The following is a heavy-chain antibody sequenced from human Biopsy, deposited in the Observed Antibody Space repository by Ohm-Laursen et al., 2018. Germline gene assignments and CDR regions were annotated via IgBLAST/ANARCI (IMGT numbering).Heavy chain of an antibody. CDR1: GYTFTTYD. CDR2: MNPNSGDT. J-gene: IGHJ1*01. V-gene: IGHV1-8*01. CDR3: ARSLTRMVRAVTCFQH. D-gene: IGHD3-10*01. Sequence: ASVKVSCKASGYTFTTYDINWVRQATGQGLEWMGWMNPNSGDTGYAQKFQGRVTMTRNTSISTAYMELSSLRSEDTAVYYCARSLTRMVRAVTCFQHWGQGTLVTVSS.